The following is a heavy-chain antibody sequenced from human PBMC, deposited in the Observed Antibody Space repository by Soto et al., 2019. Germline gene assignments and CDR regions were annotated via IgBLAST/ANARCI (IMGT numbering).Heavy chain of an antibody. CDR3: ARATIEWSTFYGMDV. CDR2: IDWDDDK. V-gene: IGHV2-70*01. J-gene: IGHJ6*02. CDR1: GFSLSTSGMC. D-gene: IGHD3-3*01. Sequence: SGPTLVNPTQTLTLTCTFSGFSLSTSGMCVSWIRQPPGKALEWLALIDWDDDKYYSTSLKTRLTISKDTSKNQVVLTMTNMDPVDIATYYCARATIEWSTFYGMDVWGQGTTVTVSS.